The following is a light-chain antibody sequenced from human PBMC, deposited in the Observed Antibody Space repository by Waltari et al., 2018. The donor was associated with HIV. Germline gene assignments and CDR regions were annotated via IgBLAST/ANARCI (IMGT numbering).Light chain of an antibody. V-gene: IGKV1-5*03. CDR3: HQYSDYLGS. CDR2: KAT. Sequence: DIHMSQSPPTLTASIGARVTITCRASQNVGAWLAWYQQKPGGAPNLLIYKATNVEGGVPSRFSGSASGTDFTLTIDSLHPDDFATYYCHQYSDYLGSFGQGTKVEVK. J-gene: IGKJ1*01. CDR1: QNVGAW.